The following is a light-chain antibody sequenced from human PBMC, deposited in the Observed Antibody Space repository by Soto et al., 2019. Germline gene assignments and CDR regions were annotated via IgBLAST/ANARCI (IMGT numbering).Light chain of an antibody. V-gene: IGKV3-20*01. CDR2: GAS. CDR3: QQYSRSAT. J-gene: IGKJ3*01. CDR1: QRISNSY. Sequence: EIVLTQSPGTLSLSPGERVTLSCRASQRISNSYLAWYQQKPGQAPRLLSYGASSRATGIPDRFSGSGSGTDFTLTISRLEPEDFAVYYCQQYSRSATFGPGTTVDIK.